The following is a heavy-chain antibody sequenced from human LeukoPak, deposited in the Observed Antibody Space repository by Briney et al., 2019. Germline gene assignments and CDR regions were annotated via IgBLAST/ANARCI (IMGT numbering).Heavy chain of an antibody. Sequence: ASVKVSRKASGYTFTSYYMHWVRPAPGQGLEWMGIINPSGGSTSYAHKFQGRVTMTRDTSTSTVYMELSSLRSEDTAVYYCARVAWEGSYCGGDCYAFDYWGQGTLVTVSS. CDR2: INPSGGST. D-gene: IGHD2-21*02. CDR1: GYTFTSYY. J-gene: IGHJ4*02. V-gene: IGHV1-46*01. CDR3: ARVAWEGSYCGGDCYAFDY.